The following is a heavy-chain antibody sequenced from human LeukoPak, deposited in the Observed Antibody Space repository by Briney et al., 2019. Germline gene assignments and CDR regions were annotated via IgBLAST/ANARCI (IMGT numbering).Heavy chain of an antibody. CDR2: IYYSGST. J-gene: IGHJ5*02. CDR1: GGSISSYY. D-gene: IGHD2-2*01. Sequence: SETLSLTCTVSGGSISSYYWGWIRQPPGKGLEWIGYIYYSGSTYYNPSLKSRVTISVDTSKNQFSLKLSSVTAADTAVYYCARVYCSSTSCHDPTNWFDPWGQGTLVTVSS. CDR3: ARVYCSSTSCHDPTNWFDP. V-gene: IGHV4-59*12.